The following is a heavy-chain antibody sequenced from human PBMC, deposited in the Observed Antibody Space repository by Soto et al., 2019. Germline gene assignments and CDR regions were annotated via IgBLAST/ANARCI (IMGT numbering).Heavy chain of an antibody. V-gene: IGHV6-1*01. CDR1: GDSVSSNSAA. J-gene: IGHJ6*02. Sequence: QSQTLSLTCAISGDSVSSNSAAWNWIRQSPSRGLEWLGRTYYRSKWYNDYAVSVKSRITINPDTSKNQFSLQLNSVTPEDTAVYYCARDIEYCSSTSCYYYYYYGMDVWGQGTTVTVSS. CDR3: ARDIEYCSSTSCYYYYYYGMDV. CDR2: TYYRSKWYN. D-gene: IGHD2-2*01.